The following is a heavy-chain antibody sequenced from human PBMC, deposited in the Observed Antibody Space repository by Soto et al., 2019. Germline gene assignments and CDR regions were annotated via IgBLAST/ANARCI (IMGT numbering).Heavy chain of an antibody. Sequence: PSETLSLTCSVSGGSINSYFWSWVRQPPGKGLEWIGYIYYSRGSSYNPSLQSRVAISLDTSKSQFSLKVTSVTATDTAVYYCARQGFGPLHGLVDVWGQGTTVTVSS. D-gene: IGHD3-10*01. J-gene: IGHJ6*02. CDR3: ARQGFGPLHGLVDV. V-gene: IGHV4-59*08. CDR1: GGSINSYF. CDR2: IYYSRGS.